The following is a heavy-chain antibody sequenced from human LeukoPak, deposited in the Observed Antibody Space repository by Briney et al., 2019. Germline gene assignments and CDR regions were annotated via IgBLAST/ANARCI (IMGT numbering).Heavy chain of an antibody. V-gene: IGHV3-13*01. J-gene: IGHJ3*02. D-gene: IGHD5-18*01. Sequence: PGGSLRLSCAASGFTFSTSDMHWVRQPPGRKLEWVSAIGFAGDTYYADSLKGRFTISRENAKNSLYLQMSSLRAGDTAVYYCARARDVDTDAFDIWDQGTMVTVSS. CDR3: ARARDVDTDAFDI. CDR2: IGFAGDT. CDR1: GFTFSTSD.